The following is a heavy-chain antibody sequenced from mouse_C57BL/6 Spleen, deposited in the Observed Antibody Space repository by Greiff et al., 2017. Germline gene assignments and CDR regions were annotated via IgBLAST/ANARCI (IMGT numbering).Heavy chain of an antibody. CDR1: GYTFTSYW. Sequence: QVQLQQPGAELVKPGASVKLSCKASGYTFTSYWMHWVKQRPGQGLEWIGMIHPNSGSTNYNEKFKSKATLTVDKSSSTAYMQLKSLTSEDSAVYYCARTGYYDYGAFAYWGQGTLVTVSA. V-gene: IGHV1-64*01. J-gene: IGHJ3*01. CDR3: ARTGYYDYGAFAY. D-gene: IGHD2-4*01. CDR2: IHPNSGST.